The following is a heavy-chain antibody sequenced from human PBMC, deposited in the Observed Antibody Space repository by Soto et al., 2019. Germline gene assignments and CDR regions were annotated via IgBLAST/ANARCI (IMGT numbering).Heavy chain of an antibody. CDR3: ARDLKGQQSDYYYGMDV. V-gene: IGHV1-46*01. CDR2: INPSGGST. Sequence: GASVKVSCKASGYTFTSYYMHWVRQAPGQGLEWMGIINPSGGSTSYAQKFQGRVTMTRDTSTSTVYMELSSLRSEDTAVYYCARDLKGQQSDYYYGMDVWGQGTTVTVSS. CDR1: GYTFTSYY. D-gene: IGHD6-13*01. J-gene: IGHJ6*02.